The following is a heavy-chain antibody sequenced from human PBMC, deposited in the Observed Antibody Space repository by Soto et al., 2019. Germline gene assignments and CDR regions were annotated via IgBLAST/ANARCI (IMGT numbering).Heavy chain of an antibody. J-gene: IGHJ3*02. CDR3: ASPGSGGSWGYDAFDI. CDR1: GYTFTSYD. Sequence: QVPLVQSGAEVKKPGASVKVSCKASGYTFTSYDINWVRQATGQGLEWMGWMNPNSGNTGYAQKFQGRVTMTRNTSISTAYMELSSMRSEDTAVYYCASPGSGGSWGYDAFDIWGQGTMVTVSS. D-gene: IGHD2-15*01. V-gene: IGHV1-8*01. CDR2: MNPNSGNT.